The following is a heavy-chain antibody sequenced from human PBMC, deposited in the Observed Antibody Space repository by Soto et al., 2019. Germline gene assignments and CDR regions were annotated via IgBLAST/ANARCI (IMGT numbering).Heavy chain of an antibody. CDR2: ISSSGSTI. D-gene: IGHD4-17*01. V-gene: IGHV3-11*01. Sequence: GGSLRLSCAASGFTFSDYYMSWIRQAPGKGLEWVSYISSSGSTIYYADSVKGRFTISRDNAKNSLYLQMNSLRAEDTAVYYCARPRAYGDYVLDYWGQGTLVTVSS. CDR3: ARPRAYGDYVLDY. CDR1: GFTFSDYY. J-gene: IGHJ4*02.